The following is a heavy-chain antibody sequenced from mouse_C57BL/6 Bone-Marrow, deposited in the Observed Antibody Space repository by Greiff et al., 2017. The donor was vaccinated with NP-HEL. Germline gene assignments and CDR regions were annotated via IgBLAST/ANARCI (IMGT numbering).Heavy chain of an antibody. CDR3: ARRGNY. Sequence: QVQLQQSGAELVRPGTSVKLSCKASGYTFTSYWMHWVKQRPGQGLEWIGVIDPSDSYTNYNQKFKGKATLTVDTSSSTAYMQLSSLTSEDSAVYYCARRGNYWGQGTSVTVSS. J-gene: IGHJ4*01. CDR1: GYTFTSYW. V-gene: IGHV1-59*01. CDR2: IDPSDSYT.